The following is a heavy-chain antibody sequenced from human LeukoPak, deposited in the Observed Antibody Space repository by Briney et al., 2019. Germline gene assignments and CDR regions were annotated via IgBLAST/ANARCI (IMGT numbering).Heavy chain of an antibody. D-gene: IGHD6-19*01. V-gene: IGHV3-30*03. Sequence: GRSLRLSCAASGFTFNSYGMHWVRQAPGKGLEWVAVISYDGPNKYYADSVKGRFTISRDNAKNSLSLQMNSLRAEDTAVYYCARAIAVAGPYYFDYWGQGTLVTVSS. CDR3: ARAIAVAGPYYFDY. CDR1: GFTFNSYG. J-gene: IGHJ4*02. CDR2: ISYDGPNK.